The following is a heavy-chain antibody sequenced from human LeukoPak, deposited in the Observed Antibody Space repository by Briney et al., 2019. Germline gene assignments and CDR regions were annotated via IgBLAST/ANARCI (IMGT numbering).Heavy chain of an antibody. CDR2: IFYSGTT. CDR3: ARARGDCSSTSCYGDEWFDP. V-gene: IGHV4-59*01. J-gene: IGHJ5*02. CDR1: GGSINNYY. D-gene: IGHD2-2*01. Sequence: PSETLSLTCTVSGGSINNYYWSCIRQPPGKGLEWVGYIFYSGTTNYNPSLKSRVTLSVDTSKNQFSLKRSSVTAADTAVYYCARARGDCSSTSCYGDEWFDPWGQGTLVTVSS.